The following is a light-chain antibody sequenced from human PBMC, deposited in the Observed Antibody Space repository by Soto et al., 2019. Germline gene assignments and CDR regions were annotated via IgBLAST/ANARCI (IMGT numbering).Light chain of an antibody. CDR3: QQYGSSPPT. CDR1: QSVSSTY. J-gene: IGKJ2*01. Sequence: EIVLTQSPGTLSLSPGERATLSCRASQSVSSTYFAWYQQKPGQALRLLIYGAASRATGIPDRFSGSGSGTDFTLTISRLEPEDFAVYYCQQYGSSPPTFGQRTKLEI. V-gene: IGKV3-20*01. CDR2: GAA.